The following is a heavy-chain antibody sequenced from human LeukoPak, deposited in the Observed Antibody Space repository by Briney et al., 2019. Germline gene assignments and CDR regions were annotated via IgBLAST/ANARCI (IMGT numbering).Heavy chain of an antibody. CDR3: ARGRYSGRYYVDY. Sequence: ASVKVSCKASGYAFTGYYMHWMRQAPGQGLEWMGCINPNSGGTNSAQRFQGRVTMTRDTSISTAYMELSRLRSDDTAVYYCARGRYSGRYYVDYRGQGTLVTVSS. V-gene: IGHV1-2*02. CDR1: GYAFTGYY. D-gene: IGHD1-26*01. CDR2: INPNSGGT. J-gene: IGHJ4*02.